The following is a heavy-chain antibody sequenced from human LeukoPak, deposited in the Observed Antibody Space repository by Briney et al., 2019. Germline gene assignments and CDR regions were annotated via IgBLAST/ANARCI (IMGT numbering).Heavy chain of an antibody. Sequence: GGSLRLSCAASGFTFSSYWLSWVRQAPGKGLEWVSSISSSSSYIYYADSVKGRFTISRDNAKNSLYLQMNSLRAEDTAVYYCARDRRRTLRLRAFDIWGQGTMVTVSS. V-gene: IGHV3-21*01. CDR3: ARDRRRTLRLRAFDI. CDR1: GFTFSSYW. D-gene: IGHD2-2*01. CDR2: ISSSSSYI. J-gene: IGHJ3*02.